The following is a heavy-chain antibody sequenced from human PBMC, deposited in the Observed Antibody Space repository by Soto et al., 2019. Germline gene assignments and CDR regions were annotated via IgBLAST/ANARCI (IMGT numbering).Heavy chain of an antibody. J-gene: IGHJ4*02. CDR1: GGSISSGGYS. Sequence: QLQLQESGSGLVKPSQTLSLTCAVSGGSISSGGYSWSWIRQPPGKGLEWIGYIYHSGSTYYNPSLNSRVTISVDRSKNQFSLKLSSVTAADTAVYYCARAGVAAAGTHFFDYWGQGTLVTVSS. D-gene: IGHD6-13*01. CDR3: ARAGVAAAGTHFFDY. CDR2: IYHSGST. V-gene: IGHV4-30-2*01.